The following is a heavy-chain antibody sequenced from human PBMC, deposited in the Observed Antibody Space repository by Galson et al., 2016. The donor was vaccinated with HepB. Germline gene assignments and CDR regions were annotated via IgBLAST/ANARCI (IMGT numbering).Heavy chain of an antibody. D-gene: IGHD3-10*01. Sequence: SLRLSCATSGFNFRRFVMHWVRQAPGKGLEWVAVMSYDGTNKHYADSVKGRFTVSRDNSKNTLLPQMDSLRTDDSAVYYCAKSGTMAVPKFTDWGQGTQVTVSS. V-gene: IGHV3-30-3*02. CDR1: GFNFRRFV. CDR2: MSYDGTNK. CDR3: AKSGTMAVPKFTD. J-gene: IGHJ4*02.